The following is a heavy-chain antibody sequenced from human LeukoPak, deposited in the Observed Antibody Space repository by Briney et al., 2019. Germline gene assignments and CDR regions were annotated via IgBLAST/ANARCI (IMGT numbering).Heavy chain of an antibody. CDR2: IIPILGIA. Sequence: GASVKVSCKASGGTFSSYTISWVRQAPGQGLEWMGRIIPILGIANYAQKFQGRVTITADKSTSTAYMELSSLRSEDTAVYYCARAMDYSNYAGYFDYWGQGTLVTVSS. CDR1: GGTFSSYT. CDR3: ARAMDYSNYAGYFDY. J-gene: IGHJ4*02. D-gene: IGHD4-11*01. V-gene: IGHV1-69*02.